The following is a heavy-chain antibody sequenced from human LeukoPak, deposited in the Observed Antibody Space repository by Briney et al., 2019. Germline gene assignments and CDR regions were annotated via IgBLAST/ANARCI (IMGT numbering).Heavy chain of an antibody. D-gene: IGHD3-10*01. J-gene: IGHJ4*02. CDR1: GFTFGDYA. V-gene: IGHV3-49*03. Sequence: GGSLRLSCTASGFTFGDYAMSWFRQAPGKGLEWVGFIRSKAYGGTTEYAASVKGRFTISRDDSKSIAYLQMNSLKTEDTAVYYCTRIVWFGELFADYWGQETLVTVSS. CDR2: IRSKAYGGTT. CDR3: TRIVWFGELFADY.